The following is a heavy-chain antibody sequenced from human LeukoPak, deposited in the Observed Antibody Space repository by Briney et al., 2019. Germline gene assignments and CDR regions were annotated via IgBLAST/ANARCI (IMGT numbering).Heavy chain of an antibody. D-gene: IGHD3-22*01. J-gene: IGHJ4*02. Sequence: GGSLRLSCAASGFTFSSYGMHWVRQAPGKGLEWVAVIWYDGSNKYYAESVKGRFTISRDNSKNTLYLQMNSLRAEDTAVYYCARDHDSSGYFFDYWGQGTLVTVSS. CDR2: IWYDGSNK. V-gene: IGHV3-33*01. CDR1: GFTFSSYG. CDR3: ARDHDSSGYFFDY.